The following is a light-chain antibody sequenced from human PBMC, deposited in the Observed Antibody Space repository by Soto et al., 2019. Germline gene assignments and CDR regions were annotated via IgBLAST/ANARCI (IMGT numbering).Light chain of an antibody. CDR3: QQYGSSPLLT. V-gene: IGKV3-20*01. CDR1: QSVSSSY. J-gene: IGKJ4*01. CDR2: GAS. Sequence: EIVLTQSPGTLSLSPGERATLSCRASQSVSSSYLAWYQQKPGQAPRRLIYGASSRATGIPDRFSGSGSGTDFTLTISRLETEDFAVYYCQQYGSSPLLTFGGGTKVEIK.